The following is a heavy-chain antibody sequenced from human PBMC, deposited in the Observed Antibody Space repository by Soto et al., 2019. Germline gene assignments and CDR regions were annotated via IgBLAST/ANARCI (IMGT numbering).Heavy chain of an antibody. CDR1: GGSMNDYY. CDR3: ASHYLGRSSSSSFDP. D-gene: IGHD6-6*01. Sequence: PLETLSLTCTVSGGSMNDYYGIWIRQPPGKGLEGIGYVYYTGRTNDNPTVKGRVTMSLDTPKSQFSLKQGSVATADTAGYYCASHYLGRSSSSSFDPWSQGTLVTVSS. CDR2: VYYTGRT. J-gene: IGHJ5*02. V-gene: IGHV4-59*08.